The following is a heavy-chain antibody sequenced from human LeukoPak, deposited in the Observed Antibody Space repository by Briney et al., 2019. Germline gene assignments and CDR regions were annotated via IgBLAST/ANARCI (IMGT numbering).Heavy chain of an antibody. V-gene: IGHV3-20*04. J-gene: IGHJ6*03. D-gene: IGHD5-18*01. CDR3: AKSGYSYGYFDYYYYYYMDV. CDR1: GFTFDDYG. Sequence: GGSLRLSCAASGFTFDDYGMSWVRQAPGKGLEWVSGINWNGGSTGYADSVKGRFTISRDNAKNTLYLQMNSLRAEDTAVYYCAKSGYSYGYFDYYYYYYMDVWGKGTTVTVSS. CDR2: INWNGGST.